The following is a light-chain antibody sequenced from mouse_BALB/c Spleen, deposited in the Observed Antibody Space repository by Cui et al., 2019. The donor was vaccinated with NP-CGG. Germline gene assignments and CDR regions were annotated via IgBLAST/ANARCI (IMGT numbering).Light chain of an antibody. CDR3: ALWFSNHWV. V-gene: IGLV1*01. J-gene: IGLJ1*01. CDR2: GTN. Sequence: QAVVTQESAPNTSPGETVTLTCRSSTGTVPTSNYANWVQEKPDHLFTGLIGGTNNRAPGVPARFSGSLIGDKAALTIAGAQTEDEAIYFCALWFSNHWVFGGGTKLTVL. CDR1: TGTVPTSNY.